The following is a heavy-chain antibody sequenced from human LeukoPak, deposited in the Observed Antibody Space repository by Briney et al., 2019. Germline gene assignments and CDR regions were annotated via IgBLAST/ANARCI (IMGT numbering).Heavy chain of an antibody. V-gene: IGHV3-49*03. J-gene: IGHJ6*03. Sequence: GGSLRVSCTASGFTFGDYIMIWFRQALGKGLEWVGFIRTKSSGGTTEYAASAKGRFTISRDDYKSITYLQMNSLESEDTAVYYCARVSRSAVAVYYYYMDVWGKGTPVIVSS. D-gene: IGHD2-21*01. CDR2: IRTKSSGGTT. CDR3: ARVSRSAVAVYYYYMDV. CDR1: GFTFGDYI.